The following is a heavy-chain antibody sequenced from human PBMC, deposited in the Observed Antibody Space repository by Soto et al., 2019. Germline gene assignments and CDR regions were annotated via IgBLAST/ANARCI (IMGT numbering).Heavy chain of an antibody. CDR2: SVSNSGGSST. J-gene: IGHJ4*02. CDR1: GFTFSSYA. Sequence: EVQLLESGGGLVQPGGSLRLSCAASGFTFSSYAMSWVRQAPGKGLDWVASVSNSGGSSTYYADDVKGRFTISRDDSKNKLYLKLNSLSAEDTAIYYCAKLGGWNEFDYWGQGALVSVSS. V-gene: IGHV3-23*03. D-gene: IGHD1-1*01. CDR3: AKLGGWNEFDY.